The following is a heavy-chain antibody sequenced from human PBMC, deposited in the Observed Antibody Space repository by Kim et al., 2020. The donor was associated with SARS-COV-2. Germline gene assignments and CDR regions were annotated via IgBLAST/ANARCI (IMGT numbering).Heavy chain of an antibody. V-gene: IGHV4-30-2*04. J-gene: IGHJ4*02. D-gene: IGHD3-10*01. CDR3: ARERRTNQLLSDYYFDY. Sequence: HKRRVTISVDTSKNQFSLKLSSVTAADTAVYYCARERRTNQLLSDYYFDYWGQGTLVTVSS.